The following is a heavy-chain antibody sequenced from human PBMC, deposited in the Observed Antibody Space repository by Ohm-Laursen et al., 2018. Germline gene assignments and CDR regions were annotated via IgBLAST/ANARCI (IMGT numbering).Heavy chain of an antibody. Sequence: GASVKVSCKASGYTFTSYYIHWVRQAPGQGLEWMGIINSSGGSTSYAQKFQGRVTMTRDTSISTAYMELSRLRCDDTAVYYCAREDAVTTFALDPWGQGTLVTVSS. V-gene: IGHV1-46*01. CDR2: INSSGGST. CDR1: GYTFTSYY. J-gene: IGHJ5*02. D-gene: IGHD4-17*01. CDR3: AREDAVTTFALDP.